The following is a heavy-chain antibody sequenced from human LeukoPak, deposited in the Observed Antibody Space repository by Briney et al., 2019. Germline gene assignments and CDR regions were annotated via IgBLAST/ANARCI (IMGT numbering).Heavy chain of an antibody. CDR2: INPSGGST. J-gene: IGHJ5*02. Sequence: ASVKVSCKASGYTFTSYYMHWVRQAPGQGLEWVGIINPSGGSTSYAQKFQGRVTMTRDTSTSTVYMELSSLRSEDTAVYYCARGCGVSYDFWSGYYNNWFDPWGQGTLVTVSS. CDR1: GYTFTSYY. D-gene: IGHD3-3*01. V-gene: IGHV1-46*01. CDR3: ARGCGVSYDFWSGYYNNWFDP.